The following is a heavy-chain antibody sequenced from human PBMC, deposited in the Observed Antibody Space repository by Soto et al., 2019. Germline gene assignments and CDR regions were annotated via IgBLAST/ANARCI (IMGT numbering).Heavy chain of an antibody. V-gene: IGHV3-23*01. CDR2: ISGSGTGT. J-gene: IGHJ4*02. D-gene: IGHD2-15*01. CDR1: GFTFSTYA. CDR3: AKRGSVAYVDY. Sequence: PGGSLRLSCAASGFTFSTYAMSWVRQAPGKGLEWVSAISGSGTGTYYADSVKGRFTVSRDNSKNTLHLQMNSLRAEDTAVYYCAKRGSVAYVDYWGQGTLVTVSS.